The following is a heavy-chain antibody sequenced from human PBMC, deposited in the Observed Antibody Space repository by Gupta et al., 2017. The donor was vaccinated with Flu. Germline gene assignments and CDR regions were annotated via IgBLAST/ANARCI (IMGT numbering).Heavy chain of an antibody. CDR3: ATARANSQGTFYRADYFDS. CDR1: GDTFTNYL. CDR2: FLPSIGSL. D-gene: IGHD2-21*01. Sequence: QVQLVQSGAGLKKAGSSVTFPCKASGDTFTNYLVAWVRQAPGQGFEWLGRFLPSIGSLTYIPRLGDRFNIDTDRSMTTAYMELRRLTSEDTATYYCATARANSQGTFYRADYFDSWGQGTNLIVSS. V-gene: IGHV1-69*08. J-gene: IGHJ4*02.